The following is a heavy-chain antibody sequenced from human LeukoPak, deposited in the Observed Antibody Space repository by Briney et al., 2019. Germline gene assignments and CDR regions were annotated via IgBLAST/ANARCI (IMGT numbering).Heavy chain of an antibody. J-gene: IGHJ4*02. D-gene: IGHD5-12*01. Sequence: SETLSLTCSVSGGSITSRSYYWGWIRQPPGKGLEWIGSIYYSGTTYYSPSLKSRVTISLDTSKSQFSLILTSVTAADTAVYYCARYHNGYDDYWGQGTLVTVSS. V-gene: IGHV4-39*07. CDR3: ARYHNGYDDY. CDR2: IYYSGTT. CDR1: GGSITSRSYY.